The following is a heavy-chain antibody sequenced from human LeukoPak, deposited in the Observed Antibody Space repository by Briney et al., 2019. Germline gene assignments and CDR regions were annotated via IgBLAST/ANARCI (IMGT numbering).Heavy chain of an antibody. Sequence: PGGSLRLSCAASGFTFSSYDMHWVRHATGKGLEWVSAIGTAGDTYYPGSVKGRFTISRENAKNSLYLQMNSLRAGDTAVYYCARRGYSDFGAFDIWGQGTMVTVSS. V-gene: IGHV3-13*01. CDR2: IGTAGDT. CDR3: ARRGYSDFGAFDI. CDR1: GFTFSSYD. D-gene: IGHD5-18*01. J-gene: IGHJ3*02.